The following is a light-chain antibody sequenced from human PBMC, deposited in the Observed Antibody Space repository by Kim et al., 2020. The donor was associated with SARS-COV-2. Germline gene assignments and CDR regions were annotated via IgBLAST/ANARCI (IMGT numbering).Light chain of an antibody. Sequence: GKTVTPPVPGRRGSIARNYGQGYPPRPGSAPTTVIYEDNQRPSGVPDRFSGSIDSSSNSASLTISGLKTEDEADYYCQSYDSSNRVFGGGTQLTVL. CDR3: QSYDSSNRV. J-gene: IGLJ3*02. CDR2: EDN. CDR1: RGSIARNY. V-gene: IGLV6-57*02.